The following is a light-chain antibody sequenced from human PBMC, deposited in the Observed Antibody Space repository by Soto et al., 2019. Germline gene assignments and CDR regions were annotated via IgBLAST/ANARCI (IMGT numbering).Light chain of an antibody. CDR3: QQYNNWSGT. J-gene: IGKJ1*01. V-gene: IGKV3-15*01. CDR2: GAS. CDR1: QSVSSN. Sequence: EIVMTQSPATLSVSPGERATLSCRASQSVSSNLAWYQQKPGQAPRLLIYGASTRATGIPARFSGSGSGTEFTLTISSLQSEDFAVYYCQQYNNWSGTFGQGTKGGYQ.